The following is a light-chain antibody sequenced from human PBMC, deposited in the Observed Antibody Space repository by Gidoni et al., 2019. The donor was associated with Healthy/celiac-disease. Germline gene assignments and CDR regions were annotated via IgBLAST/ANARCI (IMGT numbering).Light chain of an antibody. V-gene: IGLV2-23*01. CDR2: EGS. J-gene: IGLJ1*01. CDR1: SSDVGSDNL. CDR3: CSYAGSSTLYV. Sequence: QSALTQPASVSGSPGQSITISCTGTSSDVGSDNLVSWYQQHPGKAPKLMICEGSKRPSGVSNRFSGSKSGNTASLTISGLQAEDEADYYCCSYAGSSTLYVFGTGTKVTVL.